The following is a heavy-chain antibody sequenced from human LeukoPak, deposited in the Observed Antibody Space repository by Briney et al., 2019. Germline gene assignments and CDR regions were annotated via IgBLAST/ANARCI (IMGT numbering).Heavy chain of an antibody. D-gene: IGHD3-3*01. V-gene: IGHV3-66*01. Sequence: GGSLRLSCAASGFTVSSNYMSWVRQAPGKGLEWVSVIYSGGSTYYADSVEGRFTISRDNSKNTLYLQMNSLRAEDTAGYYCAREFRPRFYYYYGMDVWGQGTTVTVSS. CDR3: AREFRPRFYYYYGMDV. CDR1: GFTVSSNY. J-gene: IGHJ6*02. CDR2: IYSGGST.